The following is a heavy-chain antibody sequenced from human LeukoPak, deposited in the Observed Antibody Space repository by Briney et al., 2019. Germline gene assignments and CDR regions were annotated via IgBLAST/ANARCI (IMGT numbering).Heavy chain of an antibody. D-gene: IGHD3-22*01. J-gene: IGHJ6*04. CDR2: ITGSGDST. CDR1: GFLHHRLA. CDR3: AELVITMSGGV. Sequence: GGSLRLSRAASGFLHHRLAIIWVRQAPGRGLAGGYTITGSGDSTQYADFVKGRFPHSRDNYKHRLYLQMNSVSAAHPAVYYCAELVITMSGGVGGKGTTVTIPS. V-gene: IGHV3-23*01.